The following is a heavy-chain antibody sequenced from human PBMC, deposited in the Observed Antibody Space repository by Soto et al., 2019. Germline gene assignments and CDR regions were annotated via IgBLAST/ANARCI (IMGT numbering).Heavy chain of an antibody. CDR2: VDPNGGGS. V-gene: IGHV1-2*04. Sequence: ASVKVSCKTSGYSFTDYKLHWVRQAPGQGLEWMGWVDPNGGGSNSAQKFQGSVTMTWDTSITAAYLDLTRLTTNDTATYFCATWVDYGDFEGFDFWGQGTLVTVSS. CDR1: GYSFTDYK. D-gene: IGHD4-17*01. J-gene: IGHJ4*02. CDR3: ATWVDYGDFEGFDF.